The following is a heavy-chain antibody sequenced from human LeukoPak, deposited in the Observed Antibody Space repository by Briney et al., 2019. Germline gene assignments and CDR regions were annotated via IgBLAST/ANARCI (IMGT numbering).Heavy chain of an antibody. Sequence: PSQTLSFTGTVSGGTISSGDYSWSWIRQPPEKSLEWIGNIYYSGSTYYNPSLNSRVTISVDTSKNQFSLKLSSVTAADTAVYYCARAYSPVNYFDYWGQGTLVTVSS. CDR2: IYYSGST. V-gene: IGHV4-30-4*01. D-gene: IGHD2-15*01. J-gene: IGHJ4*02. CDR1: GGTISSGDYS. CDR3: ARAYSPVNYFDY.